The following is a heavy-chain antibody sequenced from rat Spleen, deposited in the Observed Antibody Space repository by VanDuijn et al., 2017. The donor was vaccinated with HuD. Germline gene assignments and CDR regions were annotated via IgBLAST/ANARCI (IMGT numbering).Heavy chain of an antibody. J-gene: IGHJ4*01. D-gene: IGHD1-3*01. CDR2: IWTDGST. CDR1: GFSLTSNS. CDR3: TRSPTVAGVMDA. V-gene: IGHV2-1*01. Sequence: QVQLKESGPNLMQPSQTLSLTCTVSGFSLTSNSVHWVRQPPGKGLEWMGGIWTDGSTDYNSVLKSRLSITRDTSKSQVFLKMNSLQTEDTAIYFCTRSPTVAGVMDAWGQGASVTVSS.